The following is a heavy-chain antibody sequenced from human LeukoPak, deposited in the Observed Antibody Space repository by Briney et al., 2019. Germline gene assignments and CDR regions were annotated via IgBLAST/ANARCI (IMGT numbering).Heavy chain of an antibody. J-gene: IGHJ4*02. Sequence: SETLSLTCAVSGASISGSGYYLGWIRQPPGKGLEWIGNIYYTGSTYYNASLQSRVTISIDMSKNQFSLRLISVTAADTAMYYCVKSGGYGLIDYWGKGTLVTVSS. V-gene: IGHV4-39*01. CDR1: GASISGSGYY. CDR2: IYYTGST. CDR3: VKSGGYGLIDY. D-gene: IGHD6-19*01.